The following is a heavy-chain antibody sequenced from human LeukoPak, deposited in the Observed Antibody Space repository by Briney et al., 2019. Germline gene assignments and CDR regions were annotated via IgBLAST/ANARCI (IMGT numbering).Heavy chain of an antibody. CDR2: IQSDGSKT. CDR3: AKRYCKSATCRSDMDA. D-gene: IGHD2-15*01. V-gene: IGHV3-30*02. Sequence: PGGSLGLSCAASGFSFSNYGMHWVRQAPGKGLEWVALIQSDGSKTYSADSVKGRFTISRDNPRNTLYLQMNRLRPEDTAVYYCAKRYCKSATCRSDMDAWGQGTTVTVSS. CDR1: GFSFSNYG. J-gene: IGHJ6*02.